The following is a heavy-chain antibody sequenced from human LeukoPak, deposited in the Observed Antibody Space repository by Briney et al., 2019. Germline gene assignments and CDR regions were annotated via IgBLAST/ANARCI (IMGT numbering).Heavy chain of an antibody. Sequence: GGSLRLSCAASGFTFSSYAMTWVRQAPGKGLEWVSITSGSGDNTYYADSVKGRFTISRDNSKNTLYLQMNSLRAEDTAVYYCARGGRSSWYYFGSWGQGTLVTVSS. CDR3: ARGGRSSWYYFGS. V-gene: IGHV3-23*01. J-gene: IGHJ4*02. CDR2: TSGSGDNT. D-gene: IGHD6-13*01. CDR1: GFTFSSYA.